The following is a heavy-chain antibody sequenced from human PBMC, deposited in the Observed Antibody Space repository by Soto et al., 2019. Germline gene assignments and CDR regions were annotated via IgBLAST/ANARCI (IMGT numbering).Heavy chain of an antibody. CDR2: FDPEDGET. CDR1: GYTLTELS. D-gene: IGHD6-13*01. J-gene: IGHJ5*02. V-gene: IGHV1-24*01. Sequence: ASVKVSCKVSGYTLTELSMHWVRQAPGKGLEWMGGFDPEDGETIYAQKFRGRVTMTEDTSTDTAYMELSSLRSEDTAVYYCATVLPIAAAGTGWFDPRGQGTLVTVSS. CDR3: ATVLPIAAAGTGWFDP.